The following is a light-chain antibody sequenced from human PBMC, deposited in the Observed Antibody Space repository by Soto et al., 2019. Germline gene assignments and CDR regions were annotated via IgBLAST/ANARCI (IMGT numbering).Light chain of an antibody. Sequence: QSVLTQPPSVSGAPGQRVTISCTGSSSNIGAVYDGHWYQQLPGTAPKLLIYGNSNRPSGVPDRFSGSKSGTSASLAITGLQAEDEADYYCQSYDSSLSGWVFGGGTKLTVL. CDR2: GNS. CDR3: QSYDSSLSGWV. CDR1: SSNIGAVYD. J-gene: IGLJ2*01. V-gene: IGLV1-40*01.